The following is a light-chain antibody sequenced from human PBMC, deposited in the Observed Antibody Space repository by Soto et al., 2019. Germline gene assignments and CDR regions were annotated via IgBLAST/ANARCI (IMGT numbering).Light chain of an antibody. V-gene: IGLV2-14*03. J-gene: IGLJ1*01. CDR2: HVT. Sequence: QSALTQPASVSGSPGQSIAISYTGTSSDVGAYNYVSWYQHHPGKAPKLMIYHVTNRPSGVSDRFSGSKSGNTASLTISGLQADDEADYNCSSYTSSSTYVFVTGTKVTVL. CDR3: SSYTSSSTYV. CDR1: SSDVGAYNY.